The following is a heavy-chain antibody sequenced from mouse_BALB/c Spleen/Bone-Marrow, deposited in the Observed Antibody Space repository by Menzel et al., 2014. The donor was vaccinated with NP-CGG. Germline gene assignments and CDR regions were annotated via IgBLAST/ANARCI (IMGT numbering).Heavy chain of an antibody. J-gene: IGHJ2*01. CDR2: INPESSTI. D-gene: IGHD1-2*01. V-gene: IGHV4-1*02. CDR3: TRLTYYGLTDY. CDR1: GFDLSRYW. Sequence: DVMLVESGGGLVQPGGSLKLSCTVSGFDLSRYWMSWVRPAPGKGLQWIGEINPESSTINYTPSLKDKFIISRDNAKNTLYLQMSKVRSEDTALYYCTRLTYYGLTDYWGQGTTLTVSS.